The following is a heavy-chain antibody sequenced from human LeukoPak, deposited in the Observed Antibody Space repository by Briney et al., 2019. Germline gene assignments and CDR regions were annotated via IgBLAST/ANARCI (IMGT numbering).Heavy chain of an antibody. CDR3: AVYSGYSEEYYFDY. D-gene: IGHD3-22*01. J-gene: IGHJ4*02. CDR1: GGTFSSYA. CDR2: IIPIFGTA. Sequence: ASVKVSCKASGGTFSSYAISWVRLAPGQGLEGMGGIIPIFGTANYAQKFQGRDTITADESTSTAYMELSSLRSEDTAVYYCAVYSGYSEEYYFDYWGQGTLVTVSS. V-gene: IGHV1-69*13.